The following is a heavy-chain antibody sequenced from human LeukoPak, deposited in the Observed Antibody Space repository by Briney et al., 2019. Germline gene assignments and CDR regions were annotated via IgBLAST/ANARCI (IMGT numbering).Heavy chain of an antibody. CDR2: MNPNSGNT. D-gene: IGHD6-19*01. Sequence: ASVKVSCKASGYTFTSYDINWVRQATGQGLEWMGWMNPNSGNTGYAQKFQGRVTMTRNTSISTAYMELSSLRSEDPAVYYCARGPIYSSGWYLFDYWGQGTLVTVSS. V-gene: IGHV1-8*01. CDR3: ARGPIYSSGWYLFDY. J-gene: IGHJ4*02. CDR1: GYTFTSYD.